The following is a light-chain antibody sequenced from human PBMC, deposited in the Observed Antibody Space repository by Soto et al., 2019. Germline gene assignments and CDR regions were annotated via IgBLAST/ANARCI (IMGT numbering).Light chain of an antibody. Sequence: ESVLTQSPGTLPLSPGERATLSCRASQSVSVHLAWYQQKPGQAPRLLIYDASNRATGIPARFSGSGSGTVFTLTISRLEPEDFAVYHCVQRTTWPWTCGQGSKVEI. CDR1: QSVSVH. CDR2: DAS. V-gene: IGKV3-11*01. CDR3: VQRTTWPWT. J-gene: IGKJ1*01.